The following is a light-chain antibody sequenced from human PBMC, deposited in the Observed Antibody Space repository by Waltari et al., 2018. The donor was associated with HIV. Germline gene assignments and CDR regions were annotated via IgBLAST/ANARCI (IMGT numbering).Light chain of an antibody. CDR1: NSDIGVNT. Sequence: QSVLTQPPSVSGLPGQKVTISCSGSNSDIGVNTVNWYQQFPGRAPKLVAYRSHQRPSGVPDRFSGSKSDTSASLAINGVQAEDEATYFCSAWDDTLHVVFGGVTKLTVL. J-gene: IGLJ3*02. CDR3: SAWDDTLHVV. CDR2: RSH. V-gene: IGLV1-44*01.